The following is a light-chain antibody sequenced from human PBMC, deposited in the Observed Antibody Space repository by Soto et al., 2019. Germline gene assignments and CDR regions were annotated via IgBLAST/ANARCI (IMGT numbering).Light chain of an antibody. Sequence: QSVLTQPASVSGSPGQSITISCTGTNSDVGSYNLVSWYQQHPGKAPKLMIYEVSKRPSGFSNRFSGSKSGNTASLTISGLKGEDEADYYCSSYAGIGIYVFGPGTKVTAL. V-gene: IGLV2-23*02. CDR3: SSYAGIGIYV. CDR1: NSDVGSYNL. J-gene: IGLJ1*01. CDR2: EVS.